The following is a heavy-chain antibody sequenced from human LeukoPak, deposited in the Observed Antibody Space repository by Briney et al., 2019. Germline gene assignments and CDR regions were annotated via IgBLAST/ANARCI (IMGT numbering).Heavy chain of an antibody. CDR2: IRYDGSNT. Sequence: GGSLRLSCAASGFTFSSYGMHWVRQAPGKGLEWVAFIRYDGSNTYYADSVKGRFTISGDNAKNSLYLQMNSLRAEDTALYYCARGRAYYYYYMDVWGKGTTVTVSS. CDR3: ARGRAYYYYYMDV. CDR1: GFTFSSYG. J-gene: IGHJ6*03. V-gene: IGHV3-30*02.